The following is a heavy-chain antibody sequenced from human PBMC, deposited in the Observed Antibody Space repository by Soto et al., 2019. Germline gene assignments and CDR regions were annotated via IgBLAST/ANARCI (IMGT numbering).Heavy chain of an antibody. CDR2: INHSGST. CDR3: ARVDYDFWTYYYGMDV. Sequence: SETLSLTCAVYGGSFSGYYWSWIRQPPGKGLEWIGEINHSGSTNYNPSLKSRVTISVDTSKNQFSLKLSSVTAADTAVYYCARVDYDFWTYYYGMDVWGQGTTVTVSS. V-gene: IGHV4-34*01. J-gene: IGHJ6*02. D-gene: IGHD3-3*01. CDR1: GGSFSGYY.